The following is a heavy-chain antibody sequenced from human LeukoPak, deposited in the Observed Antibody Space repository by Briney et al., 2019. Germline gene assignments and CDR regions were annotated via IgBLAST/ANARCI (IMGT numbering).Heavy chain of an antibody. D-gene: IGHD6-19*01. CDR3: ASTRRAAVAGRFDS. CDR1: GASMSSNY. Sequence: NSSETLSLTCTVSGASMSSNYWSWIRQPPGKGLEWIGYIYHSGNTNYSPSLEGRVTMSVDESKNQFSLRVHFVSAADTAVYYCASTRRAAVAGRFDSWGQGTLVTVSS. V-gene: IGHV4-4*09. CDR2: IYHSGNT. J-gene: IGHJ4*02.